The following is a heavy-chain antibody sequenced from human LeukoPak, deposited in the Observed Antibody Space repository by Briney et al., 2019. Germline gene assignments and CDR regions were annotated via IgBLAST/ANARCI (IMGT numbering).Heavy chain of an antibody. V-gene: IGHV3-30*02. CDR2: IRYDGSNK. Sequence: SGGSLRLSCAASGFTFSSYGMHWVRQAPGKGLEWVAFIRYDGSNKYYADSVKGRFTISRDNAKNSLYLQMNSLRAEDTAVYYCARGGSSSRMGMGYWGQGTLVTVSS. CDR1: GFTFSSYG. D-gene: IGHD6-13*01. CDR3: ARGGSSSRMGMGY. J-gene: IGHJ4*02.